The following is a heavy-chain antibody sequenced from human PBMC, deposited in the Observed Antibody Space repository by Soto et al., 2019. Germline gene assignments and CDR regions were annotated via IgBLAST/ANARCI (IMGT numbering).Heavy chain of an antibody. V-gene: IGHV3-21*01. CDR2: ISSSSSYI. Sequence: GSSLRLSCAAYGFTFSSYSMNWVRQPPGKGLEWASCISSSSSYIYYADSVKGRFTSSRDNAKNSLYLQMNSLRAEETAVYYCARVLRFLEWSNYFDYWGQGTLGTCSS. D-gene: IGHD3-3*01. CDR3: ARVLRFLEWSNYFDY. CDR1: GFTFSSYS. J-gene: IGHJ4*02.